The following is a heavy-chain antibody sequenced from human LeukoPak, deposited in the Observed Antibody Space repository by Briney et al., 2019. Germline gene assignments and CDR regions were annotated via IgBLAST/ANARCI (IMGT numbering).Heavy chain of an antibody. V-gene: IGHV1-18*01. Sequence: ASVKVSCKASGYTLTSYGISWVRQAPGQGLEWMSWISTYNGNTNYAQRLHGRVTMTTDTSTSTAYMDLRSLRSDDTAVYYCARDNGGGGYSYGSNFDYWGQGTLVTVSS. CDR1: GYTLTSYG. J-gene: IGHJ4*02. CDR2: ISTYNGNT. CDR3: ARDNGGGGYSYGSNFDY. D-gene: IGHD5-18*01.